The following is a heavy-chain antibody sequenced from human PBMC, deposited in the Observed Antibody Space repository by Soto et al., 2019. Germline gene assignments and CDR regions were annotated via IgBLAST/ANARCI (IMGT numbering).Heavy chain of an antibody. CDR1: GGSISSYY. J-gene: IGHJ6*03. CDR2: IYYSGST. V-gene: IGHV4-59*08. D-gene: IGHD2-15*01. Sequence: QVQLQESGPGLVKPSETLSLTCTVSGGSISSYYWSWIRQPPGKGLEWIGYIYYSGSTNYNPSLKSRVTISVDTSKNQFSLKLSSVTASDTAVYYCARHKVATYYYYYYMDVWGKGTTVTVSS. CDR3: ARHKVATYYYYYYMDV.